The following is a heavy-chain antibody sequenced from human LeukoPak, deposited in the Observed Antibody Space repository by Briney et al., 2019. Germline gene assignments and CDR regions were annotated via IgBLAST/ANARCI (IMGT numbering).Heavy chain of an antibody. Sequence: SLRLSCAASGFSFDDYAMHWVRQAPGKGLEWVAGISWNSGSIDYVDSVKGRFTISRDNAKNSLYLQMNNLRAEDTALYYCAKDIGSLTYWYDDSSYSGAFDYWGQGTLVTVST. CDR2: ISWNSGSI. J-gene: IGHJ4*02. CDR3: AKDIGSLTYWYDDSSYSGAFDY. D-gene: IGHD3-22*01. CDR1: GFSFDDYA. V-gene: IGHV3-9*01.